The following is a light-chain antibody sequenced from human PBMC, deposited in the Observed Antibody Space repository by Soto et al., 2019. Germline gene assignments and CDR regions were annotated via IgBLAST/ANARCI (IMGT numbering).Light chain of an antibody. CDR1: SSDVGSYNH. CDR3: CSYAGSSTYV. V-gene: IGLV2-23*01. Sequence: QSAVTPPASVSGSPGQSITISCTGTSSDVGSYNHVSWCQQHPGKVPKLMIYEATQRPSGVSDRFSGSKSGNTASLTISGLQAKDEADYYCCSYAGSSTYVFGPGTKVTVL. J-gene: IGLJ1*01. CDR2: EAT.